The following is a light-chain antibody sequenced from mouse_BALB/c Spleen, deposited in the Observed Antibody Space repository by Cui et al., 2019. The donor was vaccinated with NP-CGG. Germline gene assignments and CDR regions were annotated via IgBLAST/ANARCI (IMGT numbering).Light chain of an antibody. J-gene: IGLJ1*01. CDR1: PGAVTTSNY. CDR3: ALWYSNHWV. Sequence: QAVVTQDSALTTSPGETVTLTCRSSPGAVTTSNYANWVQEKPDHLFTGLIGGTNNRVPGVPARFSGSLIGDKAALTITGAQTEDEAIYFCALWYSNHWVFGGGTKLTVL. V-gene: IGLV1*01. CDR2: GTN.